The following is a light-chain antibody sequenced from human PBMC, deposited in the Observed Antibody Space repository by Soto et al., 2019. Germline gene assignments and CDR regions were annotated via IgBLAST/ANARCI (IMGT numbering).Light chain of an antibody. J-gene: IGLJ1*01. CDR2: ANT. V-gene: IGLV1-40*01. Sequence: QSVLTQPPSLSGAPGQRVTISCTGSSSNIGAGYDVHWYLQLPGTAPKLLIYANTNRPSGVPDRFSGSKSGTSASLAITGLRAEDEADYYCQSYDSSLSGYVFGTGTKVTVL. CDR1: SSNIGAGYD. CDR3: QSYDSSLSGYV.